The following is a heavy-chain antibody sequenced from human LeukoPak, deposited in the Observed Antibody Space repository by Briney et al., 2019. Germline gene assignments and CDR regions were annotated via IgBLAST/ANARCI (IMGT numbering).Heavy chain of an antibody. V-gene: IGHV3-53*01. D-gene: IGHD6-6*01. J-gene: IGHJ6*03. CDR2: IYSGGST. CDR1: GFTVSSNY. Sequence: GGSLRLSCAASGFTVSSNYMSWVRQAPGKGLEWVSGIYSGGSTYYADSVKGRFTISRDNSKNTLYLQMNSLRAEDTAVYYCARVSSSSEDYYYYYMDVWGKGTTVTVSS. CDR3: ARVSSSSEDYYYYYMDV.